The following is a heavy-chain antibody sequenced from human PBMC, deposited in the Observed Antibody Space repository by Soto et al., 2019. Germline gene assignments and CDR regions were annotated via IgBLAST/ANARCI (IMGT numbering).Heavy chain of an antibody. CDR2: ISGSGGST. J-gene: IGHJ6*02. D-gene: IGHD2-8*01. CDR3: AKDRFAGYAQRLGGMDV. V-gene: IGHV3-23*01. Sequence: PGGSLRLSCAASGFTFSSYAMSWVRQAPGKGLEWVSAISGSGGSTYYADSVKGRFTISRDNSKNTLYLQMNSLRAEDTAVYYCAKDRFAGYAQRLGGMDVWGQGTTVTVSS. CDR1: GFTFSSYA.